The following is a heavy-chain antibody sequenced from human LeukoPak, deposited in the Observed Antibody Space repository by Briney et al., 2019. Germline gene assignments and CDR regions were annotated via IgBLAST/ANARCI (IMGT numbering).Heavy chain of an antibody. CDR1: GFTFSSYS. D-gene: IGHD2-2*01. CDR2: ISSSSSYI. Sequence: GGSLRLSCAASGFTFSSYSMNWVRQAPGKGLEWASSISSSSSYIYYADSVKGRFTISRDNAKNSLYLQMNSLRAEDTAVYYCARDPAASDIVVVPADYWGQGTLVTVSS. J-gene: IGHJ4*02. V-gene: IGHV3-21*01. CDR3: ARDPAASDIVVVPADY.